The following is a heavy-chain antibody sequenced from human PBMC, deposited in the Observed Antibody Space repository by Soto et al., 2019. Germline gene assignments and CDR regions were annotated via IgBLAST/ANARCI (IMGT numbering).Heavy chain of an antibody. CDR1: GYTFTGNY. CDR3: VKGGGVHEVTTTRVVFDY. J-gene: IGHJ4*02. D-gene: IGHD4-17*01. Sequence: GASVKVSCKASGYTFTGNYIHWMRQAPGQGPEWMGWLNPRSGATDYAQKFQGRVTITRDTSISTAYMDLSRLTSDDTAMYYCVKGGGVHEVTTTRVVFDYWGQGTPVTVSS. CDR2: LNPRSGAT. V-gene: IGHV1-2*02.